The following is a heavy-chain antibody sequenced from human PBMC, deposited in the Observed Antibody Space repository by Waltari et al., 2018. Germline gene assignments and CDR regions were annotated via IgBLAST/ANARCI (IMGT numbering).Heavy chain of an antibody. D-gene: IGHD3-16*01. CDR2: INYDGSAQ. J-gene: IGHJ4*02. V-gene: IGHV3-7*03. CDR3: ARGSAYYVRVWDL. Sequence: LVESGGDLVRPGGPRGLSCAAPGSILSRFWMSWVRQAPGKGLEWVANINYDGSAQWYEDSVSGRLTVSRDNAKNSLYLEMNNVRVDDTAVYYCARGSAYYVRVWDLWGPGTLVTVSS. CDR1: GSILSRFW.